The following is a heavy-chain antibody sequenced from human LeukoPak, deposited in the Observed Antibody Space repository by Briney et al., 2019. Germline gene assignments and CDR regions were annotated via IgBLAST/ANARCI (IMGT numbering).Heavy chain of an antibody. J-gene: IGHJ4*02. V-gene: IGHV3-74*01. CDR2: INTDGSST. CDR1: GFTFSNFR. D-gene: IGHD1-7*01. Sequence: GGSLRLSCAASGFTFSNFRMHWVRQAPGKGLVWVARINTDGSSTAYADSVKGRFTISRDNAKNTLSLQMNSLRIEDTATYFCARDMSWNSISYWGQGTLVTVSS. CDR3: ARDMSWNSISY.